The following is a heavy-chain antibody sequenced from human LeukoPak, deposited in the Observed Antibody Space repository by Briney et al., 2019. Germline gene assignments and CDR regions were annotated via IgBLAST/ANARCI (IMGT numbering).Heavy chain of an antibody. Sequence: GGSLRLSCAASGFTFSSYGMHWVRQAPGKGLEWVAVISYDGSNKYYADSVKGRFTISRDNSKNTLYLQMNSLRAEDTAVYYCAKEGSGYSYGFDYWGQGTLVTVSS. CDR2: ISYDGSNK. D-gene: IGHD5-18*01. CDR1: GFTFSSYG. V-gene: IGHV3-30*18. J-gene: IGHJ4*02. CDR3: AKEGSGYSYGFDY.